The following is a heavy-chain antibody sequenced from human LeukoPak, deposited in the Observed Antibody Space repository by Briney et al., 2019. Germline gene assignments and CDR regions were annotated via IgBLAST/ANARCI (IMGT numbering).Heavy chain of an antibody. CDR2: ISSSSSYI. CDR1: GFTFSSYS. V-gene: IGHV3-21*01. J-gene: IGHJ4*02. Sequence: PGGSLRLSCAASGFTFSSYSMNWVRQAPGKGLEWVSSISSSSSYIYYADSVKGRFTISRDNAKNSLYLQMNSLRAEDTAVYYCARDPHYYDSSGYLDYWGQGTLVTVSS. CDR3: ARDPHYYDSSGYLDY. D-gene: IGHD3-22*01.